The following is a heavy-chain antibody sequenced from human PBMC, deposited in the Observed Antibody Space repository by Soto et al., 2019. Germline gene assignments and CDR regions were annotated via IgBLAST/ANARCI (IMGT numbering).Heavy chain of an antibody. CDR1: DYTFTSYG. D-gene: IGHD6-19*01. CDR3: ARDLAVAVIDY. Sequence: QVQLVQSGAEVKKPGASVKVSCKASDYTFTSYGISWVRQAPGQGLEWMGWISAYNGNTKYAQKFQGRVTMTTDTSTSTAYMELRSLGSDDTAVYDWARDLAVAVIDYWGEGTLVTVSS. CDR2: ISAYNGNT. J-gene: IGHJ4*02. V-gene: IGHV1-18*01.